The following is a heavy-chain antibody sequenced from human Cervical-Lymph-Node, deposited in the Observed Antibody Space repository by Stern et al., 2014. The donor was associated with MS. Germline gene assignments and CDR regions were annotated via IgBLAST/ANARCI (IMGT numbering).Heavy chain of an antibody. J-gene: IGHJ4*02. D-gene: IGHD4-17*01. CDR2: IIPIFGTA. CDR1: GGTFSSYA. Sequence: VQLVESGAEVKKPGSSVKVSCKASGGTFSSYAISWVRQAPGKGLEGMGGIIPIFGTANCAQKFQGRVTITADESTSTAYMELSSLRSEDTAVYYCATGTALTTVTVSFDYWGQGTLVTVSS. CDR3: ATGTALTTVTVSFDY. V-gene: IGHV1-69*01.